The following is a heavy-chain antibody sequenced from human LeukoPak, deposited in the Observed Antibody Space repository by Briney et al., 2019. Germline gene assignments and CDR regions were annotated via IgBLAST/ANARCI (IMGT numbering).Heavy chain of an antibody. J-gene: IGHJ4*02. CDR2: IKQDGSEK. Sequence: GGSLRLSCAASGFTLSSYWMSWVRQAPGKGLEWVANIKQDGSEKYYVDSVKGPFTISRDNAKNSLYLQMNSLRAEDTAVYYCAIDGTFLELDYGGQGTLVTVSA. D-gene: IGHD3-3*01. V-gene: IGHV3-7*01. CDR3: AIDGTFLELDY. CDR1: GFTLSSYW.